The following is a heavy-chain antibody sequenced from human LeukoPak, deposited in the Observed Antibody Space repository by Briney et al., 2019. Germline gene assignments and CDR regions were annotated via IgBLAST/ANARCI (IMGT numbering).Heavy chain of an antibody. V-gene: IGHV3-7*01. CDR3: ARERMYSGSGSTYPYYDY. Sequence: GGSLRLSCAASGFTFSSYWMSWVRQSPGKGLEWVANIKPDGSEKYFMDSVKGRFTISRYNAKNALYLEMNSLRAEDTAEYFCARERMYSGSGSTYPYYDYWGQGTLVTVSS. CDR1: GFTFSSYW. J-gene: IGHJ4*02. D-gene: IGHD3-10*01. CDR2: IKPDGSEK.